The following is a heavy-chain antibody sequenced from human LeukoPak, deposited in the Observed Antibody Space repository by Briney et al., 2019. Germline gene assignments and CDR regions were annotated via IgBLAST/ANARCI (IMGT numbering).Heavy chain of an antibody. D-gene: IGHD6-13*01. CDR2: IRYDGSNK. V-gene: IGHV3-30*02. J-gene: IGHJ4*02. CDR3: AKDSSSWPRGASLDY. CDR1: GFTLSRYG. Sequence: PGGSLRLSCAASGFTLSRYGMHWVRQAPGKGLEWVTFIRYDGSNKYYADSVKGRFTISRDNSKNTLYLQMNSVRAEDTAVYYCAKDSSSWPRGASLDYWGQGTLVTVSS.